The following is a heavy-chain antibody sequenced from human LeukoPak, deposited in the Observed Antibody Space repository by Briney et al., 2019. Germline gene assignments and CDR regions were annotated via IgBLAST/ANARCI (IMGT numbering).Heavy chain of an antibody. J-gene: IGHJ3*02. V-gene: IGHV4-59*12. Sequence: SETLSLTCTVSGGSISSYYWSWIRQPPGKGLEWIGYIYYSGSTNYKSSLKSRVTISVDTSKNQFSLKLSSVTAADTAVYYCARMYYYDSSVAFDIWGQGTMVTVSS. CDR3: ARMYYYDSSVAFDI. D-gene: IGHD3-22*01. CDR2: IYYSGST. CDR1: GGSISSYY.